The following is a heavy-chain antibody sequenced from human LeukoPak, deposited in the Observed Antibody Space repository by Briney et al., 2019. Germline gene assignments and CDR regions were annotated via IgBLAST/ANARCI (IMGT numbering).Heavy chain of an antibody. D-gene: IGHD6-19*01. V-gene: IGHV1-8*03. J-gene: IGHJ6*03. Sequence: ASVKVSCKASGYTFTSYGISWVRQATGQGLEWMGWMNPNSGNTGYAQKFQGRVTITRNTSISTAYMELSSLRSEDTAVYYCARRAVAYNYYYYMDVWGKGTTVTVSS. CDR2: MNPNSGNT. CDR3: ARRAVAYNYYYYMDV. CDR1: GYTFTSYG.